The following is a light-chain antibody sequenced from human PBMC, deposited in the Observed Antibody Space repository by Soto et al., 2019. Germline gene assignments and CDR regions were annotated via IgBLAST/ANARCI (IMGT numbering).Light chain of an antibody. CDR1: QSLLYNNTYNY. Sequence: VMTLSPLTLPVTPGEPASISCRSSQSLLYNNTYNYLDWYVQKPGQSPQLLIYFGSNRAPGVPDRFSGSGSGTDFTLKSNRVEAEDVGTYYCRQDRQSLTFGQGTRLEIK. CDR3: RQDRQSLT. J-gene: IGKJ5*01. CDR2: FGS. V-gene: IGKV2-28*01.